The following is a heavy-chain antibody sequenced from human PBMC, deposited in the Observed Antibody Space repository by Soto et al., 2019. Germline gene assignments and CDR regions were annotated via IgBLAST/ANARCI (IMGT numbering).Heavy chain of an antibody. Sequence: PGGSLRLSCTASGIAFSNYAKSWVRQAPRKGLEWVSTISTSGGRPYYADSVKGRFTISRDNSKNTLYLQMNSLRAEDTAVYYCAKDPERYDYVWGTYRYIDHWGQGTRVTVYS. D-gene: IGHD3-16*02. CDR2: ISTSGGRP. CDR3: AKDPERYDYVWGTYRYIDH. J-gene: IGHJ4*02. CDR1: GIAFSNYA. V-gene: IGHV3-23*01.